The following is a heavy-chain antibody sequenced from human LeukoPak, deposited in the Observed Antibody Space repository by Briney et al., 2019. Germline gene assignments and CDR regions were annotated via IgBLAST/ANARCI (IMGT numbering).Heavy chain of an antibody. CDR1: GFTFSSYG. CDR2: IYSGGST. Sequence: GGSLRLSCAASGFTFSSYGMHWVRQAPGKGLEWVSVIYSGGSTYYADSVKGRFTISRDNSKNTLYLQMHTLTVEDTAIYYCAKEEGGGRTGTGRYYYYYYMDVWGKGTTVTVSS. CDR3: AKEEGGGRTGTGRYYYYYYMDV. V-gene: IGHV3-NL1*01. D-gene: IGHD1-1*01. J-gene: IGHJ6*03.